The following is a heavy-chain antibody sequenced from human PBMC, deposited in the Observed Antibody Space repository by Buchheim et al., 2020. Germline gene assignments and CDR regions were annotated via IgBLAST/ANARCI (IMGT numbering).Heavy chain of an antibody. CDR1: GGSISSGGYY. CDR2: IYYSGST. D-gene: IGHD3-10*01. CDR3: ARVPRPYYYGSGPPDYYYGMDV. Sequence: QVQLQESGPGLVKPSQTLSLTCTVSGGSISSGGYYWSWIRQHPGKGLEWIGYIYYSGSTYYNPSLKRRVTISVDTSKNQFSLKLSSVTAADTAVYYCARVPRPYYYGSGPPDYYYGMDVWGQGTT. V-gene: IGHV4-31*03. J-gene: IGHJ6*02.